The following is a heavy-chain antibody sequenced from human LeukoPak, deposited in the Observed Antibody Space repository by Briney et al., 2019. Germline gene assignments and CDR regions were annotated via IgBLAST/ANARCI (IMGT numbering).Heavy chain of an antibody. CDR2: ISGSGDST. CDR3: AARPPIAVAGPFDF. V-gene: IGHV3-23*01. J-gene: IGHJ4*02. CDR1: GFTFSTYA. Sequence: GGSLRLSCAASGFTFSTYAMGWVRQPPGQGLEWVSTISGSGDSTYYADSVKGRFTISRDNSNDTLYLQLNSLRAEDTALYYCAARPPIAVAGPFDFWGQGILVTVSS. D-gene: IGHD6-19*01.